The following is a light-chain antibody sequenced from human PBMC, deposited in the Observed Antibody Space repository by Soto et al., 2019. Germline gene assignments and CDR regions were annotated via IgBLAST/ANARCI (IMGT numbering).Light chain of an antibody. V-gene: IGKV1-13*02. CDR2: DAS. J-gene: IGKJ5*01. Sequence: AIQLTQSPSSLSASVGDRVTITCRASQGISSAFAWYQQKPGKVPRLLIYDASSLQSGVPSRFSGSGAGTDFTLTISSLQPADFATYYCQQFDTYPLTFRQGTRLEVK. CDR1: QGISSA. CDR3: QQFDTYPLT.